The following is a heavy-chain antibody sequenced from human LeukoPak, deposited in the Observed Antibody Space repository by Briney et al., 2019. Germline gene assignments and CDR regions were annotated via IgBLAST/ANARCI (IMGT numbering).Heavy chain of an antibody. CDR2: INHSGST. CDR1: GGSFGGYY. Sequence: SETLSLTCAVYGGSFGGYYWSWIRQPPGKGLEWIGEINHSGSTNYNPSLKSRVTISVDTSKNQFSLKLSSVTAADTAVYYCARPRRYCSSTSCPNYYYYYGMDVWGQGTTVTVSS. V-gene: IGHV4-34*01. CDR3: ARPRRYCSSTSCPNYYYYYGMDV. D-gene: IGHD2-2*01. J-gene: IGHJ6*02.